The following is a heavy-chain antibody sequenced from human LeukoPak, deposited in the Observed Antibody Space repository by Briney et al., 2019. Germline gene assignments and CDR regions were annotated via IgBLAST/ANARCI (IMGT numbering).Heavy chain of an antibody. D-gene: IGHD3-10*01. CDR3: TRLSEMIRGPQVIYYFDY. Sequence: GGSLRLSCAASGLTISSYSMNWVRQAPGKGLQWVSYISSSSSTIYYADSVKGRFTISRDNAKNSLYLQMNSLRAEDTAVYFCTRLSEMIRGPQVIYYFDYWGQGTLVTVSA. V-gene: IGHV3-48*01. CDR1: GLTISSYS. CDR2: ISSSSSTI. J-gene: IGHJ4*02.